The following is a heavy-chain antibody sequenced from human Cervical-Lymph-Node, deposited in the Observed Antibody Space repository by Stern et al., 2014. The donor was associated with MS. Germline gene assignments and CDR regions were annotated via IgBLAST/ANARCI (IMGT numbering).Heavy chain of an antibody. D-gene: IGHD4-17*01. V-gene: IGHV1-69*01. J-gene: IGHJ6*02. CDR1: GGTFSSYP. CDR3: ASPVTLTVGAMDV. CDR2: IIPIFGTA. Sequence: QVQLVQSGAEVRKPGSSVKVSCKASGGTFSSYPIIWVRQAPGPGLEWMGGIIPIFGTANYAQKFQGRVTITADDSSSTAYMELSSLRSEDTAVYYCASPVTLTVGAMDVWGQGTTVTVSS.